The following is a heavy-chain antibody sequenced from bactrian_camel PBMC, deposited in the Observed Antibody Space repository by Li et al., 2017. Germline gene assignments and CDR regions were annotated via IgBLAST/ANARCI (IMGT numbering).Heavy chain of an antibody. CDR2: IYTGGGAT. CDR1: GYTTRSNC. D-gene: IGHD6*01. J-gene: IGHJ6*01. CDR3: ALDLRPCTVIPRYVGR. Sequence: VQLVESGGGSVQVGGSLRLSCTASGYTTRSNCMGWIRQAPEKEREGLAVIYTGGGATMYADSVKGRFTISQDNAENTLYLQMNSLKPEDTAMYYCALDLRPCTVIPRYVGRWGQGTQVTVS. V-gene: IGHV3S42*01.